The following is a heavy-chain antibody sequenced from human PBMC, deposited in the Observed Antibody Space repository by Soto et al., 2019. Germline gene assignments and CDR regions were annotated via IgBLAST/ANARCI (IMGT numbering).Heavy chain of an antibody. Sequence: QSGGSLRLSCAASGFTFSSYGMHWVRQAPGKGLEWVAVISYDGSNKYYADSVKGRFTISRDNSKNTLYLQMNSLRAEDTAVYYCAKGLGRVRGVKRYYYYGMDVWGQGTTVTVSS. V-gene: IGHV3-30*18. CDR2: ISYDGSNK. CDR3: AKGLGRVRGVKRYYYYGMDV. CDR1: GFTFSSYG. D-gene: IGHD3-10*01. J-gene: IGHJ6*02.